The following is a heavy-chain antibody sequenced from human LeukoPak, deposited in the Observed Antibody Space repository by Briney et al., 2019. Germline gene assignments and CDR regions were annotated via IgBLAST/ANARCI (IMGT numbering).Heavy chain of an antibody. CDR2: IFYRGINSYHS. CDR3: ASKPVVPGSRGHYFDP. J-gene: IGHJ5*02. CDR1: GASVTTHY. Sequence: SGTLSLTCTVSGASVTTHYWSWIRQPPGKGLEWIGNIFYRGINSYHSSYDSSLQSRVTMSIDTSKNQVSLNLTSVTAADTAVYYCASKPVVPGSRGHYFDPWGQGTLVTVSS. D-gene: IGHD4-23*01. V-gene: IGHV4-59*02.